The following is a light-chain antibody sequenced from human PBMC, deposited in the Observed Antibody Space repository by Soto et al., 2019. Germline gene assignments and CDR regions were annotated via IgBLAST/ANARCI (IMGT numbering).Light chain of an antibody. CDR1: QSISSNF. CDR3: QQYGSSPLT. J-gene: IGKJ4*01. CDR2: GAS. Sequence: IVLTQSPGTLSSSPGERATLSCRASQSISSNFLAWYQQKPGQAPMLLIYGASSRATGVPDRFSGSGSGTDFTLTISSLEPEDFAVYYCQQYGSSPLTFGGGTKVEIK. V-gene: IGKV3-20*01.